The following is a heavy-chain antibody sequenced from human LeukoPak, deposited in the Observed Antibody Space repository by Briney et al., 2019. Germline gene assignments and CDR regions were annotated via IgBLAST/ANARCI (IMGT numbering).Heavy chain of an antibody. CDR2: ISYDGSNK. Sequence: GRSLRLCCAASGFTFSSYAMHWVRQAPGKGLEWVAVISYDGSNKYYADSVKGRLTISRDNSKNTLYLQMNSLRAEDTAVYYCAREGRPVLRYFDWAPWFDPWGQGTLVTVSS. D-gene: IGHD3-9*01. CDR1: GFTFSSYA. V-gene: IGHV3-30*04. CDR3: AREGRPVLRYFDWAPWFDP. J-gene: IGHJ5*02.